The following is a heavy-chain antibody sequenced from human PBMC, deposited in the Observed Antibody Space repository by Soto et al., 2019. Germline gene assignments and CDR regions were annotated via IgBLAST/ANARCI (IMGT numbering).Heavy chain of an antibody. V-gene: IGHV3-48*02. CDR1: GFTFSSYV. Sequence: EVQLVESGGGLVQPGGSLRLSCAASGFTFSSYVINWLRQAPGKGLEWVSYISISSSTRYYADSVRGRFTISRDNAKNSLYLQMNSLGDEDTAVYYCARGGGFFDYWGQGTLVTVSS. CDR2: ISISSSTR. J-gene: IGHJ4*02. CDR3: ARGGGFFDY. D-gene: IGHD3-10*01.